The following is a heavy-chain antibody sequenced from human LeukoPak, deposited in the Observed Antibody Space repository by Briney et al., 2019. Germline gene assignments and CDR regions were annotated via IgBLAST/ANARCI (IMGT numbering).Heavy chain of an antibody. J-gene: IGHJ4*02. CDR3: AQICLGPERPIDY. CDR1: GGSISSGDYY. Sequence: PSETLSLTCTVSGGSISSGDYYWSWIRQPPGKGLEWLGYIYYSGSTYYNPSLKSRVTISVDTSKNQFSPKLNSVTAADTAVYYCAQICLGPERPIDYWGQGTLVTVSS. CDR2: IYYSGST. V-gene: IGHV4-30-4*08. D-gene: IGHD2-15*01.